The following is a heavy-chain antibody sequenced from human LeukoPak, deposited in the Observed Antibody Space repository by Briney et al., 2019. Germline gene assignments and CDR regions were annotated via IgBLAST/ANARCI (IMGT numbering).Heavy chain of an antibody. CDR3: ARNDLDW. CDR2: IYTNXNT. Sequence: SETLSLTCTVSGDSISSYSWSWXXQPPGKGLEWIGNIYTNXNTNYXPSLKSGLXXXXDTSNNQSSLNLRSVTAADTAMYYCARNDLDWWGRGTLATVSS. J-gene: IGHJ4*02. CDR1: GDSISSYS. V-gene: IGHV4-4*08. D-gene: IGHD3/OR15-3a*01.